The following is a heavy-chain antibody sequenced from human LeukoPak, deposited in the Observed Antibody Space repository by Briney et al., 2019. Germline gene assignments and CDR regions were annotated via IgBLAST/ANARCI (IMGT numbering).Heavy chain of an antibody. V-gene: IGHV4-59*08. Sequence: PSQTLSLTCSVSGGSINTYYWSWIRQPPGRGLECIGFIHYSGSTNHNPSLESRVTISVDTSKKQFSLKLNSVTAADTAVYYCARRTSSGWNYFDYWGQGTLVTVSS. CDR3: ARRTSSGWNYFDY. D-gene: IGHD6-19*01. J-gene: IGHJ4*02. CDR1: GGSINTYY. CDR2: IHYSGST.